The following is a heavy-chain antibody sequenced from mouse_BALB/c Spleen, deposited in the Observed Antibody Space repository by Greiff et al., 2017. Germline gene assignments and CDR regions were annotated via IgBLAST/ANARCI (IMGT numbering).Heavy chain of an antibody. D-gene: IGHD1-2*01. Sequence: DVKLQESGAELVKPGASVKLSCTASGFNIKDTYMHWVKQRPEQGLEWIGRIDPANGNTKYDPKFQGKATITADTSSNTAYLQLSSLTSEDTAVYYCARGRQYYFDYWGQGTTLTVSS. CDR3: ARGRQYYFDY. J-gene: IGHJ2*01. CDR2: IDPANGNT. V-gene: IGHV14-3*02. CDR1: GFNIKDTY.